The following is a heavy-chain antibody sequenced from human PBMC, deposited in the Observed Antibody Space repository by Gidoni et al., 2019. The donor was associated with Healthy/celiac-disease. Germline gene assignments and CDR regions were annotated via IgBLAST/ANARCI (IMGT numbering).Heavy chain of an antibody. D-gene: IGHD2-2*01. CDR2: INHSGST. Sequence: QVQLQQWGAGLLKPSETLSLTCAVYGGSFSGYYWSWIRQPPGKGLEWIGEINHSGSTNYNPSLKSRVTISVDTSKNQFSLKLSSVTAADTAVYYCARGGFVVVPAAMRYWGQGTLVTVSS. J-gene: IGHJ4*02. CDR3: ARGGFVVVPAAMRY. V-gene: IGHV4-34*01. CDR1: GGSFSGYY.